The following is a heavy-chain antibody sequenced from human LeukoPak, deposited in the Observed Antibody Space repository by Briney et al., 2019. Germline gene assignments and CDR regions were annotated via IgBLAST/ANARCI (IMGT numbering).Heavy chain of an antibody. J-gene: IGHJ4*02. CDR1: GGSISDYY. Sequence: MASETLSLTCTVSGGSISDYYWGWLRQPPGKGLEWIGYIHDSGRTNYNASLKGRASISVDTSRRQFSLKLTSVTAADTAIYYCTTGGGWLTDYWGQGTLVTVSS. CDR3: TTGGGWLTDY. CDR2: IHDSGRT. D-gene: IGHD5-24*01. V-gene: IGHV4-59*01.